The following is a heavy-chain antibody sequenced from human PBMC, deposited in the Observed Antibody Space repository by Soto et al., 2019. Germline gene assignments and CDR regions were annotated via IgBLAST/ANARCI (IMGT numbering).Heavy chain of an antibody. D-gene: IGHD6-13*01. J-gene: IGHJ4*02. Sequence: GGSLRLSCAASGFTFSSYGMHWVRQAPGKGLEWVAVIWYDGSNKYYADSVKGRFTISRDNSKNTLYLQMNSLRAEDTAVYYCAKIYIAAAGKGRWGQGTLVTVSS. CDR2: IWYDGSNK. V-gene: IGHV3-30*02. CDR1: GFTFSSYG. CDR3: AKIYIAAAGKGR.